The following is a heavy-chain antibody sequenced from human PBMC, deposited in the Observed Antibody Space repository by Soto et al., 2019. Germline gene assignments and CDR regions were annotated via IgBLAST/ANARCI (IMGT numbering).Heavy chain of an antibody. Sequence: EVQLVESGGGLVQPGGSLRLSCAASGFTVSSNYMSWVRQAPGKGLEWVSVIYSGGSTYYADSVKGRFTISRHNYKNTQYLQMNSLRAEDTAVYYCARENIVAGYWFDPWGQGTLVTVSS. CDR3: ARENIVAGYWFDP. J-gene: IGHJ5*02. V-gene: IGHV3-53*04. D-gene: IGHD5-12*01. CDR1: GFTVSSNY. CDR2: IYSGGST.